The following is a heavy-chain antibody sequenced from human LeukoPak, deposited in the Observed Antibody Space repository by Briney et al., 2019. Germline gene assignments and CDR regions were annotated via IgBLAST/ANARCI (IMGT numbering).Heavy chain of an antibody. CDR2: ISPSGGDT. D-gene: IGHD5-24*01. Sequence: GGSLRLSCAASGFTFSSYAMTWVRQAPGEGLEWVSAISPSGGDTYYADSVQGRFSVSRDDSKNTLYLQMNSLRAEDTAVYYCATIRDGYNYYYFDYWGQGTLVTVSS. V-gene: IGHV3-23*01. CDR3: ATIRDGYNYYYFDY. J-gene: IGHJ4*02. CDR1: GFTFSSYA.